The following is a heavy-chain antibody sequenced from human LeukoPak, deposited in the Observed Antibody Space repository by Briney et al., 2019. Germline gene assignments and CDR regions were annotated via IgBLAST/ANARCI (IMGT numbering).Heavy chain of an antibody. V-gene: IGHV4-39*07. D-gene: IGHD3-10*01. CDR1: GGSISSSAYH. CDR3: ARVDDYYGSGSYWFDP. J-gene: IGHJ5*02. CDR2: IYYSGST. Sequence: SETLSLTCTVSGGSISSSAYHWGWIRQPPGKGLEWIGSIYYSGSTYSNPSLKSRVTISVDTSKNQFSLKLSSVTAADTAVYYCARVDDYYGSGSYWFDPWGQGTLVTVSS.